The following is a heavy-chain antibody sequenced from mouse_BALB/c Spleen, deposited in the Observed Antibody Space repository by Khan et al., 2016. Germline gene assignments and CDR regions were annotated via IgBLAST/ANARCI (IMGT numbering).Heavy chain of an antibody. Sequence: EVQLVESGPGLVKPSQSLSLTCTVTGYSVTSDYAWNWIRQFPGNKLEWMGYISYSGSTSYNPSLKSRISITRDTSQNQFFLHLSSVTIEDTATYFCSRSSTGDGFTYWGQGTLVTVSA. CDR2: ISYSGST. D-gene: IGHD2-1*01. V-gene: IGHV3-2*02. CDR1: GYSVTSDYA. J-gene: IGHJ3*01. CDR3: SRSSTGDGFTY.